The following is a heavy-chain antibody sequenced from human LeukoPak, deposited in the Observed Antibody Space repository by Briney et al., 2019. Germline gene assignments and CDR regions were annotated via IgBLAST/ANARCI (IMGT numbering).Heavy chain of an antibody. V-gene: IGHV4-59*12. CDR3: ARGTTVFDY. J-gene: IGHJ4*02. D-gene: IGHD1/OR15-1a*01. CDR2: IYYSGST. CDR1: GGSISNYY. Sequence: PSETLSLTCTVSGGSISNYYWSWIRQPPGKGLEWIGYIYYSGSTNYNPSLKSRVTMSVDTSKNQFSLKLSSVTAADTAVYYCARGTTVFDYWGQGTLVTVSS.